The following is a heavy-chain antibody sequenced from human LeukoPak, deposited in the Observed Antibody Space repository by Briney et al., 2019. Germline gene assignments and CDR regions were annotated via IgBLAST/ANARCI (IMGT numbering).Heavy chain of an antibody. J-gene: IGHJ4*02. D-gene: IGHD3-9*01. V-gene: IGHV5-51*01. Sequence: GESLKISCQGSGYSFTSYWIGWVRQMPGKGLEWMGIVYPTDSDTRYSPSFQGQVTISADKSISTAHLQWSSLKASDTAIYYCARRSGRYFDFDYWGQGTLVTVSS. CDR2: VYPTDSDT. CDR3: ARRSGRYFDFDY. CDR1: GYSFTSYW.